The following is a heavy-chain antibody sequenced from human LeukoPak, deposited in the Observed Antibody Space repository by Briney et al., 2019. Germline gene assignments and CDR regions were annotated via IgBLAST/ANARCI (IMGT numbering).Heavy chain of an antibody. CDR3: ARKDSRGNAFDI. CDR2: ISYDGSNK. V-gene: IGHV3-30*04. D-gene: IGHD6-25*01. CDR1: GFTFSSYA. Sequence: HPGGSLRLSCAASGFTFSSYAMHWVRQAPGKGLEWVAVISYDGSNKYYADSVKGRFTISRDNSKNTLYLQMNSLRAEDTAAYYCARKDSRGNAFDIWGQGTMVTVSS. J-gene: IGHJ3*02.